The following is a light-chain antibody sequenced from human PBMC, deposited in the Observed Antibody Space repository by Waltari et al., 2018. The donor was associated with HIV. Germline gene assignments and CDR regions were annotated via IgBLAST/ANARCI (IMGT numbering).Light chain of an antibody. CDR3: QSYDSSLTGSV. J-gene: IGLJ2*01. CDR1: RSNIGAGYD. Sequence: QSVLTQPPSVSGAPGQRVTISCTGRRSNIGAGYDVHWYQQVPGTAPKLLIYGNNNRPSGVPDRFSASKSGASPSLAITGLQAEDEADYYCQSYDSSLTGSVFGGGTKLTVL. CDR2: GNN. V-gene: IGLV1-40*01.